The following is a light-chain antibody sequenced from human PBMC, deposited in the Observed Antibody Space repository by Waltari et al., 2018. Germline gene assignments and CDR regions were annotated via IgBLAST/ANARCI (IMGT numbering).Light chain of an antibody. V-gene: IGLV1-44*01. Sequence: QSVLTQPPSASGTPGQGVTISCSGSRSNIGTNTVNWYQQLPGTAPKVLMYSNNQRPQGAPDRFSVSESGTSASLAVSGLQSEDEGDYYCATWDDSLNGVVFGGGTKLTVL. CDR2: SNN. J-gene: IGLJ2*01. CDR3: ATWDDSLNGVV. CDR1: RSNIGTNT.